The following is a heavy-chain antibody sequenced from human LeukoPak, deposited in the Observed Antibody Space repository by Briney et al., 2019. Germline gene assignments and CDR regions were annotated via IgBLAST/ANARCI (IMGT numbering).Heavy chain of an antibody. CDR2: IYYSGST. CDR1: GGSLSSSSYY. V-gene: IGHV4-39*01. J-gene: IGHJ4*02. Sequence: SETLSLTCTVSGGSLSSSSYYWGWIRQPPGKGLEWIGSIYYSGSTYYNPSLKSRVTISVDTSKNQFSLKLGSVTAADTAVYYCARITIFGGNYFDYWGQGTLVTVSS. CDR3: ARITIFGGNYFDY. D-gene: IGHD3-3*01.